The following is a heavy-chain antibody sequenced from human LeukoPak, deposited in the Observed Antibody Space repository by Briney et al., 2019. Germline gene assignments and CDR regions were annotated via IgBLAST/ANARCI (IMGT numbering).Heavy chain of an antibody. J-gene: IGHJ4*02. CDR3: AREIVWGTYRPLYYFDT. CDR2: INHSGSI. D-gene: IGHD3-16*02. V-gene: IGHV4-34*01. Sequence: SETLSLTCGVYGASFSGYDWNWIRQPPGKGLEWIVEINHSGSITYNPSLKTRVTISVDRSKNHFSLNLSSVTAADTAVYYCAREIVWGTYRPLYYFDTWGPGTLVTVSS. CDR1: GASFSGYD.